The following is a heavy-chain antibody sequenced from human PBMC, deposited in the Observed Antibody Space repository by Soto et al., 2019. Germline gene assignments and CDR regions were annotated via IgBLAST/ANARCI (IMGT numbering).Heavy chain of an antibody. J-gene: IGHJ5*02. D-gene: IGHD2-21*01. CDR3: AKDSSSGAIVVVSGFIFDH. Sequence: EVQLLESGGGLVQPGGSLRLSCAASGVTFSSYAMSWVRQAPGKGLEWVSAISGSGGSTYYADSVKGRFTISRDNSKNTLYLQMNSLRAEDTAVYCCAKDSSSGAIVVVSGFIFDHWGQGTLVTVSS. CDR2: ISGSGGST. CDR1: GVTFSSYA. V-gene: IGHV3-23*01.